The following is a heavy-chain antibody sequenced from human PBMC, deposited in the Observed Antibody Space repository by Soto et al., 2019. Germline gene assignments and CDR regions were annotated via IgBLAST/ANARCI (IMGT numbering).Heavy chain of an antibody. CDR3: ARILMKHYRWDY. Sequence: TLSLTCTVSGASINSGDYYWSWIRQPPGKGLEWIGHIYYSGSTYYSPSLKSRAGISVDSSKSQVSLKLTSVTAADTAVYFCARILMKHYRWDYLGQGALVTVSS. D-gene: IGHD2-8*01. V-gene: IGHV4-30-4*01. CDR1: GASINSGDYY. J-gene: IGHJ4*02. CDR2: IYYSGST.